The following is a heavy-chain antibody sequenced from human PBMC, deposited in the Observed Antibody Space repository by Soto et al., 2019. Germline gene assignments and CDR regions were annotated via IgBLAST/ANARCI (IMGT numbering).Heavy chain of an antibody. CDR2: INAGNGNT. D-gene: IGHD3-16*02. V-gene: IGHV1-3*01. CDR3: ARFRGTFGGVIV. Sequence: ASVKVSCKASGYTFTSYAMHWVRQAPGQRLEWMGWINAGNGNTKYSQKFQGRVTITRDTSASTAYMELSSLRSEDTAVYYCARFRGTFGGVIVWGQGTLVTVS. CDR1: GYTFTSYA. J-gene: IGHJ4*02.